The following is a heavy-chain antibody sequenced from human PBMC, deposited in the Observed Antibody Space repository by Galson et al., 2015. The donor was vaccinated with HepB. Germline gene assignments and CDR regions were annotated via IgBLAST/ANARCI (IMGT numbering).Heavy chain of an antibody. J-gene: IGHJ4*02. Sequence: QSGAEVKKPGESLKISCKGSGYSFTSYWIGWVRQMPGKGLEWMGIIYPGDSDTRYSPSFQGQVTISADKSISTAYLQWSSLKASDTAMYDCARLGSGSLQFIRKEGLGFDHAGQGTLVAASS. CDR2: IYPGDSDT. D-gene: IGHD1-26*01. V-gene: IGHV5-51*03. CDR1: GYSFTSYW. CDR3: ARLGSGSLQFIRKEGLGFDH.